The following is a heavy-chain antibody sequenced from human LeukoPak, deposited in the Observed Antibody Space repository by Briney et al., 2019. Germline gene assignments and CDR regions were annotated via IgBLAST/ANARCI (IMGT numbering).Heavy chain of an antibody. Sequence: GGSLRLSCAASGFTFSNAWMSWVRQAPGKGLEWVCRIKSKTDGGTTDYAAPVKGRFTISRDDSKNTLYLQMNSLKTEDTAVYYCTTPAAFLEWLPYFDYWGQGTLVTVSS. V-gene: IGHV3-15*01. CDR3: TTPAAFLEWLPYFDY. J-gene: IGHJ4*02. CDR2: IKSKTDGGTT. D-gene: IGHD3-3*01. CDR1: GFTFSNAW.